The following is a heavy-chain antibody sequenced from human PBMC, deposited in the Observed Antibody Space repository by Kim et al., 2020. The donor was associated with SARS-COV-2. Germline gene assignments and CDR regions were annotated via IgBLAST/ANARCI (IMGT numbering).Heavy chain of an antibody. D-gene: IGHD6-6*01. V-gene: IGHV1-69*01. CDR3: ARERSSSGYYYYGMDV. Sequence: FKGRVTITADESTSTAYMELSSLRSEDTAVYYCARERSSSGYYYYGMDVWGQGTTVTVSS. J-gene: IGHJ6*02.